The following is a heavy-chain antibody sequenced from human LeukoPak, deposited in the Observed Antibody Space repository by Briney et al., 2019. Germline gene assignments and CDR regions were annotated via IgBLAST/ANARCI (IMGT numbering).Heavy chain of an antibody. J-gene: IGHJ4*02. D-gene: IGHD3-16*02. V-gene: IGHV4-4*07. CDR1: GDSISNYY. CDR2: IYPSRST. Sequence: SETLSLTCTVSGDSISNYYWSWIRQPAGKRLEWIGRIYPSRSTNYHPSLKSRFTMSADTSKNQLSLKVTSLTAADTAVYYCARGRPYVWGSYRPIRAREFDYWGQGTLVTVSS. CDR3: ARGRPYVWGSYRPIRAREFDY.